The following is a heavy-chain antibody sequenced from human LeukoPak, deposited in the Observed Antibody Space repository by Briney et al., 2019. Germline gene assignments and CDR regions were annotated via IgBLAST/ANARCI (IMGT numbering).Heavy chain of an antibody. D-gene: IGHD4-4*01. J-gene: IGHJ4*02. V-gene: IGHV3-74*03. CDR2: ISHDGRSR. Sequence: GGSLRLSCAASEFPFSSYVMHWARQVPGKGLVWVSRISHDGRSRTYADSVKGRFTISRDNAENTLYLQMNSLRVEDTAVYFCARDRDYIFFDYWGQGALVTVSS. CDR1: EFPFSSYV. CDR3: ARDRDYIFFDY.